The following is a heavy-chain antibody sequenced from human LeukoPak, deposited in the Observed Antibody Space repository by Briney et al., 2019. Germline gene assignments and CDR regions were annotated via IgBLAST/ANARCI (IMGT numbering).Heavy chain of an antibody. CDR1: GFPFDDYA. CDR3: AKDISGWSYPRGPFDY. Sequence: GRSLRLSCAVSGFPFDDYAMHWVRQAPGKGLEWVSGISWNSDSIGYADSVKGRFTISRDNAKNSLYLQMNSLRVEDTAFYHCAKDISGWSYPRGPFDYWGQGTLVTVSS. J-gene: IGHJ4*02. CDR2: ISWNSDSI. D-gene: IGHD5-18*01. V-gene: IGHV3-9*01.